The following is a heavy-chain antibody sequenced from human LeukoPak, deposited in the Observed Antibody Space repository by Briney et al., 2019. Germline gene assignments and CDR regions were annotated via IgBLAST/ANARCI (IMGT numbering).Heavy chain of an antibody. J-gene: IGHJ4*02. V-gene: IGHV3-30*04. CDR3: AKVGYSGYDWEYYFDH. CDR2: ISYDGSNK. D-gene: IGHD5-12*01. Sequence: PGGSLRLSCAASGFTFSSYAMHWVRQAPGKGLEWVAVISYDGSNKYYADSVKGRFTISRDNSKNTLYLQMNSLRAEDTAVYYCAKVGYSGYDWEYYFDHWGQGTLVTVSS. CDR1: GFTFSSYA.